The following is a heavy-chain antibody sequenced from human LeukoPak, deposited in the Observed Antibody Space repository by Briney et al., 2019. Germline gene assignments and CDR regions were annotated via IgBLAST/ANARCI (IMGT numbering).Heavy chain of an antibody. J-gene: IGHJ3*02. CDR1: GFTFNTYS. V-gene: IGHV3-21*06. D-gene: IGHD1-26*01. CDR3: ARGSRVARRQDTFDI. Sequence: PGGSLRLSCAASGFTFNTYSMDWVRQAPGKGLDWVSSISTTSVHIYYADSLRGRFTISRDNARNLLYLQMNGLRAEDTAVYYCARGSRVARRQDTFDIWGRGTMVTVSS. CDR2: ISTTSVHI.